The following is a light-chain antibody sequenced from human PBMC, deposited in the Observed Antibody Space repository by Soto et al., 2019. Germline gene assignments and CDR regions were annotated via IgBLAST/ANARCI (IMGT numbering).Light chain of an antibody. CDR3: QQYGSSPWT. CDR1: QSVSSSY. Sequence: EIVLTQSPGTLSLSPGERATLSCRASQSVSSSYLAWYQQKPGQAPRPLIYGASSRAIGIPDRFSGSGSGTDFTLTISRLEPEDFAVYYCQQYGSSPWTFGQGTTVEIK. V-gene: IGKV3-20*01. J-gene: IGKJ1*01. CDR2: GAS.